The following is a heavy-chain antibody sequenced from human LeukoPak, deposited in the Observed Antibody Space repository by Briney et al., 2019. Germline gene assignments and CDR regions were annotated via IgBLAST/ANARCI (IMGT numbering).Heavy chain of an antibody. D-gene: IGHD3-22*01. CDR3: ARVHYDSSGSFDY. V-gene: IGHV3-11*04. CDR2: ISSSSSTI. Sequence: GGSLRLSCAASGFTFSDYYMSWIRQAPGKGLEWVSYISSSSSTIYYADSVKGRFTISRDNAKNSLYLQMNSLRAEDTAVYYCARVHYDSSGSFDYWGQGTLVTVSS. J-gene: IGHJ4*02. CDR1: GFTFSDYY.